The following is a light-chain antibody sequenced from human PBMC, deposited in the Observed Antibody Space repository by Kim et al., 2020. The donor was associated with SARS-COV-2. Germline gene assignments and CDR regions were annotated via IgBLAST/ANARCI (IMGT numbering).Light chain of an antibody. CDR1: QGIGGW. CDR2: GVS. J-gene: IGKJ4*01. Sequence: DIQMTQSPSSVSASVGDRVTITCRASQGIGGWLAWYQQKPGKAPDLLIFGVSTLQLGVPSRFSGSGSGTDFTLTINSLQPEDSATYYREQADSLPLTFGGRTKVDIK. CDR3: EQADSLPLT. V-gene: IGKV1-12*01.